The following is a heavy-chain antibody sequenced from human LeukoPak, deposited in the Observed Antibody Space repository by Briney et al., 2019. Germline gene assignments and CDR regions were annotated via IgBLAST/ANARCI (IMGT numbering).Heavy chain of an antibody. CDR1: GFTFSSYG. D-gene: IGHD6-19*01. J-gene: IGHJ3*02. CDR2: IRYDGSNK. V-gene: IGHV3-30*02. Sequence: PGGSLRLSFAASGFTFSSYGRHWVRQAPGKGLEWVAFIRYDGSNKYYADSVKGRFTISRDNSKNTLYLQMNSLRAEDTAVYYCANDRVVAGTTGAFDIWGQGTMVTVSS. CDR3: ANDRVVAGTTGAFDI.